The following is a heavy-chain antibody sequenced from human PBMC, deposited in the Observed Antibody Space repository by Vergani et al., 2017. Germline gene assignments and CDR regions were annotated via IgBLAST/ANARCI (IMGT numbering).Heavy chain of an antibody. D-gene: IGHD2-15*01. CDR1: GGSISSYY. V-gene: IGHV4-4*07. J-gene: IGHJ5*02. Sequence: QVQLQESGPGLVKPSETLSLTCTVSGGSISSYYWSWIRQPAGKGLEWIGRIYTSGSTNYNPSLKSRVTISVDTSKNQFSLKLSSVTAADTAVYYCARDRSWYCSGGSCPDNWFDPWGQGTLVTVSS. CDR3: ARDRSWYCSGGSCPDNWFDP. CDR2: IYTSGST.